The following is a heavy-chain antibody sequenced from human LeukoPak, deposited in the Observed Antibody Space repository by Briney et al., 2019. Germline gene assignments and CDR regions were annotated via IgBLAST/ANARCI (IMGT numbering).Heavy chain of an antibody. CDR1: GYSFTGYY. Sequence: ASVKVSCKASGYSFTGYYVHWVRQAPGQGLEWMGWINPNSGGTNFAQKFQGRVTMTRDTSIGTDYMELSRLTSDDTAVYYCARFSGWYLHYFDYWGQGTPVTVSS. J-gene: IGHJ4*02. D-gene: IGHD6-19*01. V-gene: IGHV1-2*02. CDR3: ARFSGWYLHYFDY. CDR2: INPNSGGT.